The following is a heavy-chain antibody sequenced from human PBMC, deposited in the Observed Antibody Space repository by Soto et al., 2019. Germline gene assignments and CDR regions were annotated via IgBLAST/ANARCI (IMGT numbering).Heavy chain of an antibody. J-gene: IGHJ6*02. CDR1: GGSISSSNW. D-gene: IGHD3-22*01. CDR3: ASLQSSAPNYYDSSGLPSDV. Sequence: PSETLSLTCAVSGGSISSSNWWNWVRQPPGKGLEWIGEIYHSGSTNYNPSLKSRVNISVDKSKNQFSLKLSSVTAADTAVYYCASLQSSAPNYYDSSGLPSDVWGQGTTVTVSS. V-gene: IGHV4-4*02. CDR2: IYHSGST.